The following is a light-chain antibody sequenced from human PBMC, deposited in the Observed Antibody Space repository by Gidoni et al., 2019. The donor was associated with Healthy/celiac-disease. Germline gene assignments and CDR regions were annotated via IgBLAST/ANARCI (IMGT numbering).Light chain of an antibody. Sequence: DIQMTQSPSSLSASVGDRVTITCRASQSIISYLNWYQQKPGKAPKLLIYAASSLQSGVPSRFSGSGSGTDFNLTISSLQPEDFATYYCQQSYSTPYTFGQGTKLEIK. CDR3: QQSYSTPYT. CDR2: AAS. CDR1: QSIISY. V-gene: IGKV1-39*01. J-gene: IGKJ2*01.